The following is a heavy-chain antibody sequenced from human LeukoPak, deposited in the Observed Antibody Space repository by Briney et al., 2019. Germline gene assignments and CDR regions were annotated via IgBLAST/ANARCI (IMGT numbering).Heavy chain of an antibody. J-gene: IGHJ3*02. CDR1: GYTFTSYG. Sequence: ASVKVSCKASGYTFTSYGISWVRQAPGQGLEWMGWINPNSGGTNYAQKFQGRVTMTTDTSASTAYMELRSLRSDDTAVYYCARVIRGYSYGLDAFDIWGQGTMVTVSS. V-gene: IGHV1-18*01. D-gene: IGHD5-18*01. CDR2: INPNSGGT. CDR3: ARVIRGYSYGLDAFDI.